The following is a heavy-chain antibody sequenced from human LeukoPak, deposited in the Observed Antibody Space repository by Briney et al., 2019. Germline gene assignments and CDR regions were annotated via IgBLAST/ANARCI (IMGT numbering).Heavy chain of an antibody. V-gene: IGHV3-23*01. CDR3: AKDHVVVITAGAFDI. Sequence: GGSLRLSCAASGFTFSSYAMSWVRQAPGKGLEWVSAISGSGGSTYYADSVKGRFTISRDNSKNTLYLQMNSPRAEDTAVYYCAKDHVVVITAGAFDIWGQGTMVTVSS. CDR2: ISGSGGST. CDR1: GFTFSSYA. J-gene: IGHJ3*02. D-gene: IGHD3-22*01.